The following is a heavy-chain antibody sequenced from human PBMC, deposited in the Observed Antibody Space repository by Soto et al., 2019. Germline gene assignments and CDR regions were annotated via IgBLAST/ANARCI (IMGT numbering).Heavy chain of an antibody. CDR3: ERAEGGVTTSRGVDY. D-gene: IGHD4-17*01. Sequence: EVQLVESGGGLVKPGGSLRLSCAASGFTFSSYSMNWVRQAPGKGLEWVSSISSSSSYIYYADSVKGRFTISRDNAKNSRYLKMNSRRAEDRVVYDGERAEGGVTTSRGVDYWGQGTLVTVSS. V-gene: IGHV3-21*01. CDR1: GFTFSSYS. J-gene: IGHJ4*02. CDR2: ISSSSSYI.